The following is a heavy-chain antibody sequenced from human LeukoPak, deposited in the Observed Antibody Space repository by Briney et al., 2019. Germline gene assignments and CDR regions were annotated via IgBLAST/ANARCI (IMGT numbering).Heavy chain of an antibody. D-gene: IGHD3-3*01. J-gene: IGHJ3*02. Sequence: SETLSLTCTVCGGSISSYYWSWIRQPAGKGLEWIGRIYTSGSTNCNPSLKSRVTMSVDTSKNQFSLKLSSVTAADTAVYYCARGPPYYDFWSGYYTNDAFDIWGQGTMVTVSS. CDR3: ARGPPYYDFWSGYYTNDAFDI. CDR2: IYTSGST. CDR1: GGSISSYY. V-gene: IGHV4-4*07.